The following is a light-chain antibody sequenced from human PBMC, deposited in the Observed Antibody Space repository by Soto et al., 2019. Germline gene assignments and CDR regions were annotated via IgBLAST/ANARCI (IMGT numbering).Light chain of an antibody. CDR3: QQYGSSPLLT. J-gene: IGKJ3*01. Sequence: EIVLTQSPGTLSLSPVERATLSCRASQSVSSSYLAWYQQKPGQAPRLLIYGASSRATGIPDRFSGSGSGTDFTLTISRLEPEDFAVYYCQQYGSSPLLTFGPGTKVDIK. V-gene: IGKV3-20*01. CDR1: QSVSSSY. CDR2: GAS.